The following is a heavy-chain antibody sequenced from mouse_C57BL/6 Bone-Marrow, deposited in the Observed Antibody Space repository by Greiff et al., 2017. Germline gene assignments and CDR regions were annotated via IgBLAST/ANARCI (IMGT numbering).Heavy chain of an antibody. CDR3: AMDPYYYAMDY. V-gene: IGHV1-69*01. Sequence: QVQLQQPGAELVMPGASVKLSCKASGYTFTSYWMHWVKQRPGQGLEWIGEINPSDSYTNYNQKFKGKSTLTVDKSSSTAYMQLSSLTSEDSAVYYCAMDPYYYAMDYGGQGTSVTVSS. J-gene: IGHJ4*01. CDR1: GYTFTSYW. CDR2: INPSDSYT.